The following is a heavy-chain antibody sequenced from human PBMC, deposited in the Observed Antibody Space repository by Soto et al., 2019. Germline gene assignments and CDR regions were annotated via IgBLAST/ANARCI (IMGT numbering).Heavy chain of an antibody. D-gene: IGHD3-10*01. Sequence: EVQLVESGGGLVQRGGSLRLSCASSGLTFSSYSMNWVRQAPGKGLEWVSYISSSSSTIYYADSVKGRFTISRDNAKXXXXXXXXXXXXXXXXXXXCAFGXXXXXYYYGMDVWGQGTTVTVSS. J-gene: IGHJ6*02. CDR1: GLTFSSYS. CDR2: ISSSSSTI. V-gene: IGHV3-48*01. CDR3: AFGXXXXXYYYGMDV.